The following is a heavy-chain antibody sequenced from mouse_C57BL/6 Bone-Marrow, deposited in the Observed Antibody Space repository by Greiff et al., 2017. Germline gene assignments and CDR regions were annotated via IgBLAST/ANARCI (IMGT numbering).Heavy chain of an antibody. V-gene: IGHV1-64*01. CDR2: IHPNSGST. CDR1: GYTFTSYW. Sequence: VQLQQPGAELVKPGASVKLSCKASGYTFTSYWMHWVKQRPGQGLEWIGMIHPNSGSTNYNEKFKSKATVTVDKSSSTAYMQLSSLTSEDSAVSYGATHHFYGSSYWYFDVWGRGTTVTVSS. CDR3: ATHHFYGSSYWYFDV. J-gene: IGHJ1*03. D-gene: IGHD1-1*01.